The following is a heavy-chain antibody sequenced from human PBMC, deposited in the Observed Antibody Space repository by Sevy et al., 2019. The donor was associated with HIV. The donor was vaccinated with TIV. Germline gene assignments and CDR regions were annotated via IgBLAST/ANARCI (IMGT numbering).Heavy chain of an antibody. CDR1: GFTFSNAW. V-gene: IGHV3-15*07. J-gene: IGHJ4*02. Sequence: GGSLRLSCAASGFTFSNAWMNWVRQAPGKGLEWVGRIESKTDGGTTDYAAPVKGRFTISRDDSKNTLYLQMNSLKTENTAVYYCTTDSHYYASSGYYQSVDYWGQGTLVTVSS. CDR3: TTDSHYYASSGYYQSVDY. D-gene: IGHD3-22*01. CDR2: IESKTDGGTT.